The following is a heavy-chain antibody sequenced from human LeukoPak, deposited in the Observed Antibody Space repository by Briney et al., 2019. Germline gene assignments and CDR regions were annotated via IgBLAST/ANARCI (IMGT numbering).Heavy chain of an antibody. V-gene: IGHV1-2*04. CDR2: INPNSGGT. CDR3: ARGGLMYYYDSSGYYRFDY. D-gene: IGHD3-22*01. J-gene: IGHJ4*02. CDR1: GYTFTGYY. Sequence: ASVNVSCKASGYTFTGYYMHWVRQAPGQGLEWMGWINPNSGGTNYAQKFQGWVTMTRDTSISTAYMELSRLRSDDTAVYYCARGGLMYYYDSSGYYRFDYWGQGTLVTVSS.